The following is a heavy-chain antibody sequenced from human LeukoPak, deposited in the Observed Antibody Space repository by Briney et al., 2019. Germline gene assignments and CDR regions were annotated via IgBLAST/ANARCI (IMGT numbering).Heavy chain of an antibody. J-gene: IGHJ3*02. D-gene: IGHD3-16*01. V-gene: IGHV4-38-2*02. CDR3: ATAPWAYGNYVHAFDI. CDR1: GYSISRGYN. CDR2: IYHSGST. Sequence: PSETLSLTSTVSGYSISRGYNWGGIRQPPGKGLEGVGSIYHSGSTYYNPSLKSRVTISIDTSETHLSLTLTSVTAADTAAYYSATAPWAYGNYVHAFDIWGQGTKVTVSS.